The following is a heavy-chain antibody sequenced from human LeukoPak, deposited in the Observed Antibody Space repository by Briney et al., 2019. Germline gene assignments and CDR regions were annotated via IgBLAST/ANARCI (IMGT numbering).Heavy chain of an antibody. CDR1: GDSLSSNSAA. D-gene: IGHD6-19*01. Sequence: SQTLSLTCAISGDSLSSNSAAWNWIRQSPSRGLECLGRTYYRSKWYNDYAVCVKSRITINPDTSKNQFSLLLNSVTPEDTAVYYCAREEGWLVYFDYWGQGTLVTVSS. J-gene: IGHJ4*02. CDR2: TYYRSKWYN. V-gene: IGHV6-1*01. CDR3: AREEGWLVYFDY.